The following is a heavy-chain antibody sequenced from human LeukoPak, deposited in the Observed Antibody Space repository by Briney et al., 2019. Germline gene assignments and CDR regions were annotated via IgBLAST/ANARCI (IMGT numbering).Heavy chain of an antibody. CDR1: GGTFSSYA. CDR2: IIPIFGTA. J-gene: IGHJ4*02. V-gene: IGHV1-69*13. CDR3: ATRKYYYDSSGYFGYY. D-gene: IGHD3-22*01. Sequence: SVKVSCKASGGTFSSYAISWVRQAPGQGLEWMGGIIPIFGTANYAQKFQGRVTITADESTSTAYMELSSLRSEDTAVYYCATRKYYYDSSGYFGYYWGQETLVTVSS.